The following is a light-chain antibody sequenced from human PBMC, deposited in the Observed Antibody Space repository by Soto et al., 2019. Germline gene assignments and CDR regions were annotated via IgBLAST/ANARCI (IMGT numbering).Light chain of an antibody. J-gene: IGKJ1*01. CDR3: QQSYKTPQT. CDR1: ETINKY. V-gene: IGKV1-39*01. CDR2: TAS. Sequence: DIQMTQSPSSVSASIGDRVTISCRASETINKYLNWYQQKPGKPPRLLIYTASTLPSEVPSRFSGSRPGTNFTLTINSLQAEDSATYYCQQSYKTPQTFGQGTKVEIK.